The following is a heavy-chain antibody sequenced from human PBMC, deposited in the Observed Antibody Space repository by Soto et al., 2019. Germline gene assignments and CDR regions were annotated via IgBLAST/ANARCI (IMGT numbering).Heavy chain of an antibody. CDR1: GFTFDDYG. J-gene: IGHJ4*02. D-gene: IGHD5-18*01. Sequence: EVQLVESGGGVVRPGGSLRLSCAASGFTFDDYGLSWVRLAPGKGLEWDSGINWNGGSTGYADSVKGRFIISRDNAKNSLYVQMISLRAEDTALYYCARDSVDTAMVLFDYWGQGTLVTVSS. CDR2: INWNGGST. V-gene: IGHV3-20*04. CDR3: ARDSVDTAMVLFDY.